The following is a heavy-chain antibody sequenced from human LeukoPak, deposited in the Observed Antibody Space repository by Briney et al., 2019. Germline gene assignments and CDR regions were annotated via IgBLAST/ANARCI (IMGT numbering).Heavy chain of an antibody. D-gene: IGHD6-6*01. CDR2: IRYDGSNK. V-gene: IGHV3-30*02. J-gene: IGHJ6*03. CDR3: ARDGGGSSSSGYYYYYYMDV. Sequence: GGSLRLSCAASGFTFSSYGMHWVRQAPGKGLEWVAFIRYDGSNKYYADSVKGRFTISRDNSKNTLYLQMNSLRAEDTAVYYCARDGGGSSSSGYYYYYYMDVWGKGTTVTVSS. CDR1: GFTFSSYG.